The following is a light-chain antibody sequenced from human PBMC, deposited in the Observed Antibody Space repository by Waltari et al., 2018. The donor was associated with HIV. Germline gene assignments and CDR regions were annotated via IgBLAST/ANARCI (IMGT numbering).Light chain of an antibody. Sequence: EIVLTQSPGTLSLSPGERATLSCRASQSVRSRSLAWYQQKPGQAPRLLIYGASTRATGIPDRFIGSGSATDFTLTISRLEPEDFAVYYCQQYGSSQTFGQGTKVEIK. J-gene: IGKJ1*01. CDR1: QSVRSRS. V-gene: IGKV3-20*01. CDR3: QQYGSSQT. CDR2: GAS.